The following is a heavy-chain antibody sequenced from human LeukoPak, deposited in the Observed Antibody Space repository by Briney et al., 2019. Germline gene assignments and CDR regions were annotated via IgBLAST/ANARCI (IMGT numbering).Heavy chain of an antibody. V-gene: IGHV3-48*01. J-gene: IGHJ4*02. CDR2: ISSSSSTI. D-gene: IGHD5-12*01. CDR1: GFTFSSYS. Sequence: SGGSLRLSCAASGFTFSSYSMNWVRQAPGKGLEWVSYISSSSSTIYYADSVKGRFTISRDNAKNSLYLQMNSLRAEDTAVYYCARVPGYSGYDWSSYFDYWGQGTLVTVSS. CDR3: ARVPGYSGYDWSSYFDY.